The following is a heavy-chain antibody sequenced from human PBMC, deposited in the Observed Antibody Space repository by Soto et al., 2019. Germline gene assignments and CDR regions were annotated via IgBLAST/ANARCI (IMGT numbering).Heavy chain of an antibody. CDR1: GFTFSSYW. CDR3: AREPYDSSGYYPSYYFDY. CDR2: IKQDGSEK. J-gene: IGHJ4*02. D-gene: IGHD3-22*01. Sequence: GGSLRLSCAASGFTFSSYWMSWVRQAPGKGLEWVANIKQDGSEKYYVDSVMGRFTISRDNAKNSLYLQMNSLRAEDTAVYYCAREPYDSSGYYPSYYFDYWGQGTLVTVSS. V-gene: IGHV3-7*05.